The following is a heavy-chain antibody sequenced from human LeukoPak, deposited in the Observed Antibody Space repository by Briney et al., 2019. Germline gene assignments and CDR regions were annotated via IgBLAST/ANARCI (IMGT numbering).Heavy chain of an antibody. Sequence: GGSLRLSCAASGFTFSRYWMTWVRQAPGKGLEWVANIKQDGSEKYYVDSVKGRFTISRDNAKNSLYLQMNSLRAEDTAVYYCARMHIAVARPSDYWGQGTLVTVSS. J-gene: IGHJ4*02. CDR3: ARMHIAVARPSDY. V-gene: IGHV3-7*01. D-gene: IGHD6-19*01. CDR2: IKQDGSEK. CDR1: GFTFSRYW.